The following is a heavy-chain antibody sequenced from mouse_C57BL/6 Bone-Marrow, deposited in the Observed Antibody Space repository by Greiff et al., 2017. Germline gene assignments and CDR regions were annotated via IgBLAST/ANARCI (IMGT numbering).Heavy chain of an antibody. V-gene: IGHV2-2*01. CDR3: ARFYYGYGWFAY. D-gene: IGHD2-2*01. CDR1: GFSLTSYG. Sequence: QVKLMESGPGLVQPSQSLSITCTVSGFSLTSYGVHWVRQSPGKGLEWLGVIWSGGSTDYNAAFISRLSISKDNSKSQVFFKMNSLQADDTAIYYCARFYYGYGWFAYWGQGTLVTVSA. J-gene: IGHJ3*01. CDR2: IWSGGST.